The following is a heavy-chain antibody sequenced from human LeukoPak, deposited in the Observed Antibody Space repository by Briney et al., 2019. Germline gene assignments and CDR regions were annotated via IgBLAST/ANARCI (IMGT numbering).Heavy chain of an antibody. J-gene: IGHJ4*02. Sequence: PGRSLRLSCAASGFTFSSYGMHWVRQAPGKGLEWVAVIWCDGSNKYYADSVKGRFTISRDNSKNTLYLQMNSLRAEDTAVYYCAKEGSSWYYWGQGTLVTVSS. CDR1: GFTFSSYG. V-gene: IGHV3-33*06. CDR3: AKEGSSWYY. D-gene: IGHD6-13*01. CDR2: IWCDGSNK.